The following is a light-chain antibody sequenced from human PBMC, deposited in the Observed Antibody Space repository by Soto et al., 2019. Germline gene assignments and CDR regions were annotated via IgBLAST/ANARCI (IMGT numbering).Light chain of an antibody. V-gene: IGKV4-1*01. CDR1: QSVLYRSSNKNY. CDR2: WAS. CDR3: HQYYSAPYA. J-gene: IGKJ2*01. Sequence: DIVMTQSPDSLAVSLGERATINCKSSQSVLYRSSNKNYFAWYQQKPGQPPKLLIYWASTRESGVPDRFSGSGSGTDFTLSISSLQAEDVAVYYCHQYYSAPYAFGQGNKLEIK.